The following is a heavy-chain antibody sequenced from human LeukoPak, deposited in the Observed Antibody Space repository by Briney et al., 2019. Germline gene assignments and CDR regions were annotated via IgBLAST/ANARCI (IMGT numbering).Heavy chain of an antibody. D-gene: IGHD6-6*01. CDR1: GYTFTGYY. CDR3: AREAIMSIAARPYYFDY. Sequence: ASVKVSCKASGYTFTGYYMHWVRQAPGQGLEWMGWINPNSGGTNYAQKFQGRVTITADESTSTAYMELSSLRSEDTAVYYCAREAIMSIAARPYYFDYWGQGTLVTVSS. J-gene: IGHJ4*02. V-gene: IGHV1-2*02. CDR2: INPNSGGT.